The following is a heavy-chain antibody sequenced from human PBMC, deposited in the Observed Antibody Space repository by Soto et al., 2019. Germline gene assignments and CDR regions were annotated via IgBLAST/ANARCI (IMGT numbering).Heavy chain of an antibody. J-gene: IGHJ4*02. Sequence: QVQLQESGPGLVKPSQTLSLTCSVSGDSISSSGYYWSWIRQRPGQRLEWIGNIYYRGSSYNNPSFKRRVNISINTSKNQFSLNLRSVTAADTAVYYCERDSDYYSSGSFDYWGQGTLVTVSS. D-gene: IGHD3-10*01. CDR3: ERDSDYYSSGSFDY. CDR1: GDSISSSGYY. V-gene: IGHV4-31*03. CDR2: IYYRGSS.